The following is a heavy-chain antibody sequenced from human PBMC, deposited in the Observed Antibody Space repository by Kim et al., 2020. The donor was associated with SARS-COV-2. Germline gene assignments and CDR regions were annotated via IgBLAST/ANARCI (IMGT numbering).Heavy chain of an antibody. CDR3: ARGHQAWDSSGWYFIGVWFDP. D-gene: IGHD6-19*01. Sequence: SETLSLTCTVSGGSISSGGYYWSWIRQHPGKGLEWIGYIYYSGSTYYNPSLKSRVTISVDTSKNQFSLKLSSVTAADTAVYYCARGHQAWDSSGWYFIGVWFDPWGQRTLVTVSS. CDR1: GGSISSGGYY. J-gene: IGHJ5*02. V-gene: IGHV4-31*03. CDR2: IYYSGST.